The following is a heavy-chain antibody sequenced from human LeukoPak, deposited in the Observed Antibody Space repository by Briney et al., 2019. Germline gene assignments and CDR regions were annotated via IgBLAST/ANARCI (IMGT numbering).Heavy chain of an antibody. CDR3: ARLYSSSWYGGVGFDAFDI. CDR2: INPNSGGT. J-gene: IGHJ3*02. V-gene: IGHV1-2*02. Sequence: ASVKVSCKASGYTFTGYYMHWVRQAPGQGLEWMGWINPNSGGTNYAQKFQGRVTMTRDTSISTAYMELSRLRSDDTAVYYCARLYSSSWYGGVGFDAFDIWGQGTMVTVSS. CDR1: GYTFTGYY. D-gene: IGHD6-13*01.